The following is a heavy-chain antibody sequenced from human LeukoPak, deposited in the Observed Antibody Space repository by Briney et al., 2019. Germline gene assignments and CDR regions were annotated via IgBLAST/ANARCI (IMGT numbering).Heavy chain of an antibody. D-gene: IGHD3-22*01. J-gene: IGHJ4*02. CDR1: GFTFSSYS. CDR3: ARASTYYYDSSGSFDY. V-gene: IGHV3-21*01. Sequence: GGSLRLSCAASGFTFSSYSMNWVRQAPGKGLEWVSSISSSSSYIYHADSVKGRFTISRDNAKNSLYLQMNSLRAEDTAVYYCARASTYYYDSSGSFDYWGQGTLVTVSS. CDR2: ISSSSSYI.